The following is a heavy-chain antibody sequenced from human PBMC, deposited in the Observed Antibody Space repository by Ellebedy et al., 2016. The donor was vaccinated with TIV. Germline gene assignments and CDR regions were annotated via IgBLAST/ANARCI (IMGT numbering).Heavy chain of an antibody. CDR2: IYPGDSDT. Sequence: GGSLRLSXQASGYNFKNSWIGWVRQMPGKGLEWMGLIYPGDSDTKYSPSFQGQVTMSADKSISTAYLQWSSLKASDTAMYYCVRRAASSSRGWGGFDFWGQGTMVTVSS. CDR3: VRRAASSSRGWGGFDF. D-gene: IGHD6-6*01. J-gene: IGHJ3*01. V-gene: IGHV5-51*06. CDR1: GYNFKNSW.